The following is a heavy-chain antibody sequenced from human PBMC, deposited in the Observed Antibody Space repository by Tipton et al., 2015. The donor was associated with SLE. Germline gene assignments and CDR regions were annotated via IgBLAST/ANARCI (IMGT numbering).Heavy chain of an antibody. J-gene: IGHJ5*02. CDR1: GGSFSDYY. CDR2: INHGGGT. CDR3: ARAGDCSGGSCYSGNWFDP. Sequence: LRLSCALYGGSFSDYYWSWIRQPPGKGLEWLGEINHGGGTNYNPSLKSRVTILIDTSENKLSLKLSSVTAADTAVYYCARAGDCSGGSCYSGNWFDPWGQGTLVTVSS. D-gene: IGHD2-15*01. V-gene: IGHV4-34*01.